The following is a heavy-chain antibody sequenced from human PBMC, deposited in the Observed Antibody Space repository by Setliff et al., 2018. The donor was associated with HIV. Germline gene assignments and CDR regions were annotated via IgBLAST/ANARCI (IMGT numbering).Heavy chain of an antibody. CDR2: VYTSGKH. J-gene: IGHJ4*02. V-gene: IGHV4-61*10. CDR1: GASLTSGSYF. Sequence: SETLSLTCSVSGASLTSGSYFWNWLRLPAGKGLEWIGYVYTSGKHNYNPSLESRAAIFLDTSKKQFSLSLTSVTAADTAVYYCTRSNTSKSIDFWDQGTPVTVSS. CDR3: TRSNTSKSIDF.